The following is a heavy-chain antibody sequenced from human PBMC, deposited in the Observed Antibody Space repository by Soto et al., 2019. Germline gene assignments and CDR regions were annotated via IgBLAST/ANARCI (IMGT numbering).Heavy chain of an antibody. CDR2: ISAYNGNT. J-gene: IGHJ6*02. CDR1: GYTFTIYG. CDR3: ARATQLMVYAKGNYYYYGMDV. V-gene: IGHV1-18*04. Sequence: ASVKVSCKASGYTFTIYGSSWGRQAHGQGLEWMGWISAYNGNTNYAQKLQGRVTMTTDTSTSTAYMELRSLRSDDTAVYYCARATQLMVYAKGNYYYYGMDVWGQGTTVTVSS. D-gene: IGHD2-8*01.